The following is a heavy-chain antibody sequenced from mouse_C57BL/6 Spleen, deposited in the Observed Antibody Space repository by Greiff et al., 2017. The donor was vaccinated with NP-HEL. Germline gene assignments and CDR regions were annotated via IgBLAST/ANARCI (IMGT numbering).Heavy chain of an antibody. J-gene: IGHJ2*01. Sequence: QVQLQQPGAELVKPGASVKLSCKASGYTFTSYWMQWVKQRPGQGLEWIGEIDPSDSYTNYNQKFKGKATLTVDPSSSPAYMQLSSLTSEDSAVYYCAVFITTVGRFDYWGQGTTLTVSS. D-gene: IGHD1-1*01. CDR2: IDPSDSYT. CDR3: AVFITTVGRFDY. V-gene: IGHV1-50*01. CDR1: GYTFTSYW.